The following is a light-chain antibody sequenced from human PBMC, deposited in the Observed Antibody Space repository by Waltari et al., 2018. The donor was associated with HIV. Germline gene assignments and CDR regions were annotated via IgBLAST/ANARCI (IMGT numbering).Light chain of an antibody. CDR3: QQYGSSPERLT. Sequence: IVLTQSPGTLSLSPGARATLSCRASQGVSGNSLAWYQQQPGPAPRHLIYGASSRATGIPDRFSGSGSGTDFTLTISRLEPEDFAVYYCQQYGSSPERLTFGGGTKVEIK. J-gene: IGKJ4*01. V-gene: IGKV3-20*01. CDR2: GAS. CDR1: QGVSGNS.